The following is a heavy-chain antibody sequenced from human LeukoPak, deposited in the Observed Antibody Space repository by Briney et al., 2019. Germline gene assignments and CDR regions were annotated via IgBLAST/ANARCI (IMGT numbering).Heavy chain of an antibody. CDR3: ANFRMTSDFDL. CDR1: GFTFSFYD. V-gene: IGHV3-48*03. CDR2: ISSSSTTI. J-gene: IGHJ4*02. Sequence: GGSLRLSCAASGFTFSFYDMNWVRQAPGKGLEWVSYISSSSTTIYYADSVRGRFTISRDNAKNSLFLQMNSLRAEDTAVYYCANFRMTSDFDLWGQGTLLTVSS. D-gene: IGHD2-21*02.